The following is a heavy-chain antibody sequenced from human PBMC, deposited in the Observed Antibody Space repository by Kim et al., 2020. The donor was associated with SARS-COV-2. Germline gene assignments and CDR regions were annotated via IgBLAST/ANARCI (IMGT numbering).Heavy chain of an antibody. V-gene: IGHV3-23*01. J-gene: IGHJ1*01. CDR3: AKWAAAGTRYFQH. D-gene: IGHD6-13*01. Sequence: GGSLRLSCAASGFTFSSYAMSWVRQAPGKGLEWVSAISGSGGSTYYANSVKGRFTISRDNSKNTLYLQMNSMRAEDTAVYYCAKWAAAGTRYFQHWGQGTLVTVSS. CDR2: ISGSGGST. CDR1: GFTFSSYA.